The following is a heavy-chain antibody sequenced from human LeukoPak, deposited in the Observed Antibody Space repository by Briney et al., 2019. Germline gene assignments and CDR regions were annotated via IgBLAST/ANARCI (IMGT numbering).Heavy chain of an antibody. CDR2: INHSGST. Sequence: SETLSLTCTVSGGSISSSSYYWSWICQPPGKGLEWIGEINHSGSTNYNPSLKSRVTISVDTSKNQFSLKLSSVTAADTAVYYCAREPYCGGDCFPHWGQGTLVTVSS. D-gene: IGHD2-21*02. J-gene: IGHJ4*02. V-gene: IGHV4-39*07. CDR3: AREPYCGGDCFPH. CDR1: GGSISSSSYY.